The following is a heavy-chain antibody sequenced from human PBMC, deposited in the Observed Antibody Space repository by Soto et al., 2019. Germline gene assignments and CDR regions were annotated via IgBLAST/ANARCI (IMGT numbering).Heavy chain of an antibody. CDR2: ISGSGGST. CDR3: AKSGRVVVPAAIFSKSPPPAYMDV. V-gene: IGHV3-23*01. Sequence: EVQLLESGGGLVQPGGSLRLSCAASGFTFSSYAMSWVRQAPGKGVEWVSAISGSGGSTYYADSVKGRFTISRDNSKNTLYLQMHSLRAEDTAVYYCAKSGRVVVPAAIFSKSPPPAYMDVWGKGTTVTVSS. J-gene: IGHJ6*03. D-gene: IGHD2-2*01. CDR1: GFTFSSYA.